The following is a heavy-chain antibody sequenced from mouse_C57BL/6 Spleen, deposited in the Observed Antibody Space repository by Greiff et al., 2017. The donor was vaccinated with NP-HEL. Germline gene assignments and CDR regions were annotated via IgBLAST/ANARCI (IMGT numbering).Heavy chain of an antibody. Sequence: DVQLQESGPGLVKPSQSLSLTCSVTGYSITSGYYWNWIRQFPGNKLEWMGYISYDGSNNYNPSLKNRISITRDTSKKQFFLKLNSVTTEDTATYYCARALNWEDYWGQGTTLTVSS. CDR3: ARALNWEDY. J-gene: IGHJ2*01. CDR2: ISYDGSN. D-gene: IGHD4-1*01. V-gene: IGHV3-6*01. CDR1: GYSITSGYY.